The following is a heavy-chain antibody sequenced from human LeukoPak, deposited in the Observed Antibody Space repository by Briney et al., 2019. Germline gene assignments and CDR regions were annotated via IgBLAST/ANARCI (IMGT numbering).Heavy chain of an antibody. D-gene: IGHD1-20*01. CDR3: AKVRVTGPGRYFDY. CDR1: GFSFSDEY. CDR2: ISNSGSYT. J-gene: IGHJ4*02. V-gene: IGHV3-11*05. Sequence: GGSLRLSCAASGFSFSDEYMSWIRQAPGKGLEWVSYISNSGSYTNYADSVKGRFTISRDNSKNTLYLQMNSLRAEDTAVYYCAKVRVTGPGRYFDYWGQGTLATVSS.